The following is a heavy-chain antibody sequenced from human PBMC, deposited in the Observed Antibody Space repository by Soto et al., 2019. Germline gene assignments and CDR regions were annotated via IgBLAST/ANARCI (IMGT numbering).Heavy chain of an antibody. CDR3: ARDRYSSGWSNYYYMDV. J-gene: IGHJ6*03. V-gene: IGHV3-48*01. CDR1: GFTFSSYS. D-gene: IGHD6-19*01. Sequence: GGSLRLSCAASGFTFSSYSMNWVRQAPGKGLEWVSYISSSSSTIYYADSVKGRFTISRDNAKNSLYLQMNSLRAEDTAVYYCARDRYSSGWSNYYYMDVWGKGTTVTVSS. CDR2: ISSSSSTI.